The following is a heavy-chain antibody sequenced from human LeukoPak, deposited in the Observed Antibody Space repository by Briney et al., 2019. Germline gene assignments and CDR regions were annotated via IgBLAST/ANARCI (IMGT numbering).Heavy chain of an antibody. CDR1: AFTFSRSA. CDR3: AKGGSTVTTEDVVDY. V-gene: IGHV3-23*01. J-gene: IGHJ4*02. D-gene: IGHD4-17*01. Sequence: GGSLRLSCAASAFTFSRSAMSWVRQAPGKGLEWFSVISGGGGITNYADSVKGRFTISRDNSNNTLSLQMNSLRVEDTAVYYCAKGGSTVTTEDVVDYWGQGTLVTVSS. CDR2: ISGGGGIT.